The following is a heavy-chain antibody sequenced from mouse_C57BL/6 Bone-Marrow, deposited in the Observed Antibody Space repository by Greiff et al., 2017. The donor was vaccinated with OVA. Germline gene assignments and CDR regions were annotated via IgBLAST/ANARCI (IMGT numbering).Heavy chain of an antibody. CDR3: ARLGVLRCYFDV. J-gene: IGHJ1*03. CDR1: GYAFSSSW. Sequence: VQLQESGPELVKPGASVKISCKASGYAFSSSWMNWVKQRPGKGLEWIGRIYPGDGDTNYNGKFKGKATLTADKSSSTAYMQLSSLTSEDSAVYFCARLGVLRCYFDVWGTGTTVTVSS. V-gene: IGHV1-82*01. CDR2: IYPGDGDT. D-gene: IGHD1-1*01.